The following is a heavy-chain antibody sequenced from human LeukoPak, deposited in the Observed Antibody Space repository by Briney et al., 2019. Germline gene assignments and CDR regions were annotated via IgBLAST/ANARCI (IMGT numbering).Heavy chain of an antibody. V-gene: IGHV4-39*01. J-gene: IGHJ4*02. CDR3: ATQILLCHYY. CDR1: GDSSSTINYY. D-gene: IGHD2-21*01. Sequence: SETLSLTCAVSGDSSSTINYYWGWIRQPPGKGLEWIGSIFYSGSTYYNPSLKSRVTISVDTSNNQFSLKLTSVTAADTAMYYCATQILLCHYYWGQGTLVTVSS. CDR2: IFYSGST.